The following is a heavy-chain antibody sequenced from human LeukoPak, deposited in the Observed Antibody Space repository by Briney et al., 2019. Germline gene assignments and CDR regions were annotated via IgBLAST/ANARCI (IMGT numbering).Heavy chain of an antibody. CDR3: AFRGKVTVPPQGAFDF. Sequence: PGGSLRLSCVASGFTFGSYAMSWVRQAPGKGREWVSLISGNGVGTDYADSVKGRFTISRDNSQNTLYLQMNSLRAEDPAVYYCAFRGKVTVPPQGAFDFWGQGTMVTASS. J-gene: IGHJ3*01. CDR1: GFTFGSYA. D-gene: IGHD4-17*01. V-gene: IGHV3-23*01. CDR2: ISGNGVGT.